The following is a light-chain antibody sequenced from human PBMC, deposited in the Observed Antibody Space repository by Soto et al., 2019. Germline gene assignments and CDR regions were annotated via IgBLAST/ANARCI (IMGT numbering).Light chain of an antibody. V-gene: IGLV2-14*03. J-gene: IGLJ2*01. Sequence: QSALTQPASVSGSPGQSITISCTGTSSDVGAYNYVSWYQQYPGKAPTLRIYDVSNRPSGISIRFSGSKSGNTASLTISGLQAEDEADYYCSSYTTSSTLDVVFGGGTKLTVL. CDR2: DVS. CDR3: SSYTTSSTLDVV. CDR1: SSDVGAYNY.